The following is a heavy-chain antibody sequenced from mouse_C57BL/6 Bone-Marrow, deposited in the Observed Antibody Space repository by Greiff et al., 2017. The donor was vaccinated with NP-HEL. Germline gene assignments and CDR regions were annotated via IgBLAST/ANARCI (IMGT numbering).Heavy chain of an antibody. CDR2: IYPGSGST. J-gene: IGHJ1*03. D-gene: IGHD1-1*01. V-gene: IGHV1-55*01. CDR1: GYTFTSYW. Sequence: QVQLQQPGAELVKPGASVKMSCKASGYTFTSYWITWVKQRPGQGLEWIGDIYPGSGSTNYNEKFKSKATLTVDTSSSTAYMQLSSLTSEDSAVYYCASGGSRDWYFDVWGTGTTVTVSS. CDR3: ASGGSRDWYFDV.